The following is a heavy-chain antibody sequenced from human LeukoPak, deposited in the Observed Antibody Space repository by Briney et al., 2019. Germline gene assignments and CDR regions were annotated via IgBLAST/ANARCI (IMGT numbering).Heavy chain of an antibody. CDR2: ISGSGGST. J-gene: IGHJ4*02. V-gene: IGHV3-23*01. Sequence: GGSLRLSCAASGFTFSSYGMHWVRQAPGKGLEWVSAISGSGGSTYYADSVKGRFTISRDNSKNTLYLQMNSLRAEDTAVYYCAKDGLLNGDHDYWGQGTLVTVSS. CDR1: GFTFSSYG. CDR3: AKDGLLNGDHDY. D-gene: IGHD4-17*01.